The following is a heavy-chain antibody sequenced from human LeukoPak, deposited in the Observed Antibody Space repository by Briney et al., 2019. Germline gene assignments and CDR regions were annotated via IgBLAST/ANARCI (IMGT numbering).Heavy chain of an antibody. CDR2: IYYSGST. CDR3: ARHHSAGMDV. V-gene: IGHV4-39*01. Sequence: SETLSLTRTVSGGSISSSSYYWGWIRQPPGKGLEWIGSIYYSGSTYYNPSLKSRVTISVDTSKNQFSLKLSSVTAADTAVYYCARHHSAGMDVWGQGTTVTVSS. CDR1: GGSISSSSYY. J-gene: IGHJ6*02.